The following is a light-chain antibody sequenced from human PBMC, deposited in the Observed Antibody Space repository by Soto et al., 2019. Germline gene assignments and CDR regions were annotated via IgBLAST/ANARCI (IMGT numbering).Light chain of an antibody. CDR3: YSYAGSYPLV. CDR1: SSDVGDYNY. V-gene: IGLV2-11*01. Sequence: QSALAQPRSVSGSPGQSVAISCTGTSSDVGDYNYVSWYQQHPGKAPKLMIYDVSARPSGFTNRFSGSKSGNTASLTISGLQTEDEADYYCYSYAGSYPLVFGGGTKVTVL. CDR2: DVS. J-gene: IGLJ3*02.